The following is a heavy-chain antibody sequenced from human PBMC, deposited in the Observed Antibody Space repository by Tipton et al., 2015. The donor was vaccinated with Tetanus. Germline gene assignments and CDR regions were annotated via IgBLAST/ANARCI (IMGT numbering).Heavy chain of an antibody. CDR3: AKPYDSSGYLGYYFDY. V-gene: IGHV3-23*01. D-gene: IGHD3-22*01. J-gene: IGHJ4*02. CDR1: GFTFSSYA. Sequence: SLRLSCAASGFTFSSYAMSWVRQAPGKGLEWVSAISGSGGSTYYADSVKGRFTISRDNSKNTLYLQMNSLRAEDTAVYYCAKPYDSSGYLGYYFDYWGQGTLVTVSS. CDR2: ISGSGGST.